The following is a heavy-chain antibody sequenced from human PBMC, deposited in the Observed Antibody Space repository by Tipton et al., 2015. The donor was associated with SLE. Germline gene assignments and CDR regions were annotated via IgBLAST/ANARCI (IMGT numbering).Heavy chain of an antibody. CDR3: ASFEGYQLLIY. V-gene: IGHV3-48*03. Sequence: GSLRLSCAASGFTFSSYEMNWVRQAPGKGLEWVSYISSSGSTTYYADSVKGRFTISRDNAKNSLYLQMNSLRAEDTAVYYCASFEGYQLLIYWGQGTLVTVSS. CDR2: ISSSGSTT. CDR1: GFTFSSYE. D-gene: IGHD2-2*01. J-gene: IGHJ4*02.